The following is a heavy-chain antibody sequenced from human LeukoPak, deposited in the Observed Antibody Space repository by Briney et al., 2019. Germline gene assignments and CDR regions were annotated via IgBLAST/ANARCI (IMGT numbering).Heavy chain of an antibody. CDR2: IKPDGSEK. V-gene: IGHV3-7*03. D-gene: IGHD3-22*01. CDR3: AKGVYYDSSGYMDY. Sequence: GGSLRLSCAASGFTFSSHWMSWVRQAPGKGLEWVANIKPDGSEKYPVDSVKGRFTVTRDNAKNSLYLQMNSLRAEDTALYYCAKGVYYDSSGYMDYWGQGTLVTVSS. J-gene: IGHJ4*02. CDR1: GFTFSSHW.